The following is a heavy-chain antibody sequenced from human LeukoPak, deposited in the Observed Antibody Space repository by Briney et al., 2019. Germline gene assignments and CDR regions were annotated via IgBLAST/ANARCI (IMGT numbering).Heavy chain of an antibody. CDR3: ARDQEIAAAGFYYYYYGMDV. V-gene: IGHV1-18*01. D-gene: IGHD6-13*01. Sequence: ASVKVSCKASGYTFTRYGISWVRQAPGQGLEWMGWISAYNGNTNYAQKLQGRVTMTTDTSTSTAYMELRSLGSDDTAVYYCARDQEIAAAGFYYYYYGMDVWGQGTTVTVSS. CDR1: GYTFTRYG. J-gene: IGHJ6*02. CDR2: ISAYNGNT.